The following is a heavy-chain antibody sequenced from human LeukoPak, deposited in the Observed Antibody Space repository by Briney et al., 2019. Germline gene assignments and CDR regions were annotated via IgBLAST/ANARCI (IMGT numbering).Heavy chain of an antibody. V-gene: IGHV3-23*01. D-gene: IGHD1-26*01. CDR3: ARDSYGANAY. Sequence: TGGSLRLSCVASGFTFSNYAMRWVRQAPGKGLEWVSTITKNGDKTYYADSVKGRFAISRDNSKNAMYLQVDSLRAEDTALYYCARDSYGANAYWGQGTLVTVPS. J-gene: IGHJ4*02. CDR2: ITKNGDKT. CDR1: GFTFSNYA.